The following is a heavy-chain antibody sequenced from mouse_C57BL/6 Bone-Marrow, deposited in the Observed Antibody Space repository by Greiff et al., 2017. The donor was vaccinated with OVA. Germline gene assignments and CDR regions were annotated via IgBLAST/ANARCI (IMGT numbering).Heavy chain of an antibody. V-gene: IGHV1-18*01. D-gene: IGHD1-1*01. J-gene: IGHJ3*01. CDR1: GYTFTDYY. Sequence: VQLQQSGPELVKPGASVKIPCKASGYTFTDYYMDWVKQSHGKSLEWIGAINPNNGGTIYNQKFKGKATLTVDKSSSTAYMELRILTSEDTAVYYCARKIYYGSSYVWFAYWGQGTLVTVSA. CDR2: INPNNGGT. CDR3: ARKIYYGSSYVWFAY.